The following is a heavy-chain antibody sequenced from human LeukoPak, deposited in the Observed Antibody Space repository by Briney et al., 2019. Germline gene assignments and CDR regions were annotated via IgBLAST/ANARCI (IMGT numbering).Heavy chain of an antibody. CDR1: GYSFSTYW. Sequence: GESLKISCQGSGYSFSTYWITWVRQMPGKGLEWMGIIYPGDSDTIYSPSFQGQVIISADKSIRTAYLQWSSLKASDTAMYYCARQDTTVDPFDSWGQGTLVTVSS. D-gene: IGHD1-1*01. CDR3: ARQDTTVDPFDS. V-gene: IGHV5-51*01. J-gene: IGHJ4*02. CDR2: IYPGDSDT.